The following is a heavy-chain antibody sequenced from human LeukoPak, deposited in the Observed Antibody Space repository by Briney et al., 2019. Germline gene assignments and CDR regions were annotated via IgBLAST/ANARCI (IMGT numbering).Heavy chain of an antibody. V-gene: IGHV1-2*02. CDR3: ARLRDYSTDAFDI. J-gene: IGHJ3*02. CDR1: GYTFTGYY. CDR2: INPNSGGT. D-gene: IGHD5-24*01. Sequence: ASVKVSCKASGYTFTGYYMHWVRQAPGQGLEWMGWINPNSGGTNYAQKFQGRVTMTRDTSISTAYMELSRLRSDDTAVYYCARLRDYSTDAFDIRGQGTIVTVSS.